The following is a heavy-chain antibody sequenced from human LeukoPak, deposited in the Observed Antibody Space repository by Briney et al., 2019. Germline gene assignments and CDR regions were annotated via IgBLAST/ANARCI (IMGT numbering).Heavy chain of an antibody. CDR2: IIPILGIA. V-gene: IGHV1-69*04. Sequence: SVKVSCKASGGTFSSCAISWVRQAPGQGLEWMGRIIPILGIANYAQKFQGRVTITADKSTSTAYMELSSLRSEDTAVYYCARDRGYSYGYPLNNWGQGTLVTVSS. CDR3: ARDRGYSYGYPLNN. J-gene: IGHJ4*02. CDR1: GGTFSSCA. D-gene: IGHD5-18*01.